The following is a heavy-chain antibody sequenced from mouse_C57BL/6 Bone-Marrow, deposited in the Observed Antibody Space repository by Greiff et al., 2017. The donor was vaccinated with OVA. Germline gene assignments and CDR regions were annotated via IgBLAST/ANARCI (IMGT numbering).Heavy chain of an antibody. CDR1: GYTFTSYW. CDR3: GGVCDNRVVAY. V-gene: IGHV1-55*01. Sequence: QVQLQQPGAELVKPGASLKMSCEASGYTFTSYWITWVQQRPGQGLEWIGDIYPGSGSTNYNERFKSKATLTVDTTSTTAYMQLSSLTSEDSAVYYCGGVCDNRVVAYWGQGTLVTVSA. J-gene: IGHJ3*01. CDR2: IYPGSGST. D-gene: IGHD1-1*02.